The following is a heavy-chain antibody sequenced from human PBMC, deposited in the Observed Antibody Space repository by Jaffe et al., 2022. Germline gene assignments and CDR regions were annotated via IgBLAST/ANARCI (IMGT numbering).Heavy chain of an antibody. V-gene: IGHV4-61*02. CDR2: IYTSGST. J-gene: IGHJ3*02. D-gene: IGHD3-10*01. CDR1: GGSISSGSYY. Sequence: QVQLQESGPGLVKPSQTLSLTCTVSGGSISSGSYYWSWIRQPAGKGLEWIGRIYTSGSTNYNPSLKSRVTISVDTSKNQFSLKLSSVTAADTAVYYCAREFITMVRGVMKDAFDIWGQGTMVTVSS. CDR3: AREFITMVRGVMKDAFDI.